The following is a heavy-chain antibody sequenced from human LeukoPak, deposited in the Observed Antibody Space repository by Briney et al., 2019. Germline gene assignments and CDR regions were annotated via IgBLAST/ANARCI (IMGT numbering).Heavy chain of an antibody. J-gene: IGHJ4*02. D-gene: IGHD2-2*02. Sequence: ASVKVSCKASGYSFTNHDMHWVRQAPGQRLEWMGYINPDNGNTKYSQEFQGRVAITRDTSASTVYMELYSVTSEDMAVYYCTLYNYWGQGTLVTVSS. V-gene: IGHV1-3*03. CDR3: TLYNY. CDR2: INPDNGNT. CDR1: GYSFTNHD.